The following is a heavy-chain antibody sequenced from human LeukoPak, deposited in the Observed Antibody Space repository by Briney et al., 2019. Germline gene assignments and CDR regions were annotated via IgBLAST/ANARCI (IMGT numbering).Heavy chain of an antibody. CDR2: ISAYNGNT. CDR1: GYTFTTYY. D-gene: IGHD3-22*01. V-gene: IGHV1-18*04. J-gene: IGHJ3*02. Sequence: ASVKVTCKASGYTFTTYYVHWVRQAPGQGLEWMGWISAYNGNTNYAQKLQGRVTMTTDTSTSTAYMELRSLRSDDTAVYYCAREGGYLLMRAFDIWGQGTMVTVSS. CDR3: AREGGYLLMRAFDI.